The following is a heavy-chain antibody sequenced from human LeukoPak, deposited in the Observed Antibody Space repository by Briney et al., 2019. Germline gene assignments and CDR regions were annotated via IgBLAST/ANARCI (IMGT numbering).Heavy chain of an antibody. D-gene: IGHD4-17*01. CDR1: GGSISSGSYY. CDR2: IYTSGST. V-gene: IGHV4-61*02. CDR3: AREKDDYGDYVGY. J-gene: IGHJ4*02. Sequence: PSETLSLTCTASGGSISSGSYYWSWIRQPAGKGLEWIGRIYTSGSTNYNPSLKSRVTISVDTSKNQFSLKLSSVTAADTAVYYCAREKDDYGDYVGYWGQGTLVTVSS.